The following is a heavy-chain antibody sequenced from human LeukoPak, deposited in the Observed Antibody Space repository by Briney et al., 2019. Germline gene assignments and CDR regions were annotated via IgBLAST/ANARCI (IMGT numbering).Heavy chain of an antibody. J-gene: IGHJ6*02. V-gene: IGHV1-3*01. Sequence: ASVKVSCKASGYTFTNYHIHWVRQAPGQGLEWMGWINAGNGNTKYSQKFQGRVTITRDTSASTAYMELSSLRSEDTAVYYCARDSSGWYGKYYYYYYGMDVWGQGTTVTVSS. CDR2: INAGNGNT. CDR3: ARDSSGWYGKYYYYYYGMDV. D-gene: IGHD6-19*01. CDR1: GYTFTNYH.